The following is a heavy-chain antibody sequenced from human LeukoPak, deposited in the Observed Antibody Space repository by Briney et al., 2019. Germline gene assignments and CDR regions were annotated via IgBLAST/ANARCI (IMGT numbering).Heavy chain of an antibody. D-gene: IGHD1-20*01. J-gene: IGHJ4*02. V-gene: IGHV3-15*01. CDR2: VTSKTEGGTA. CDR3: TTVGNWNPRSY. Sequence: GGSLRLSCAASGFTLTNARMSWVRQAPGKGLEWVGRVTSKTEGGTADYSASVKGRFTISRDDSKNILYLQMSSLETEDTGVYYCTTVGNWNPRSYWGQGTLVTVSS. CDR1: GFTLTNAR.